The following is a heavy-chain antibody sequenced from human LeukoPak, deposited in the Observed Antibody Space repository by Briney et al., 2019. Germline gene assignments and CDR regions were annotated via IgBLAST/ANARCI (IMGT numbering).Heavy chain of an antibody. CDR2: INHSGST. CDR1: GGSFSGYY. D-gene: IGHD2-2*02. CDR3: ARGYCSSTSWYRGAY. J-gene: IGHJ4*02. Sequence: SETLSLTCAVYGGSFSGYYWSWIRQPPGKGLEWIGEINHSGSTNYNPSLKSRVTISVDTSKNQFSLKLSSVTAADTAVYYCARGYCSSTSWYRGAYWGQGTLVTVSP. V-gene: IGHV4-34*01.